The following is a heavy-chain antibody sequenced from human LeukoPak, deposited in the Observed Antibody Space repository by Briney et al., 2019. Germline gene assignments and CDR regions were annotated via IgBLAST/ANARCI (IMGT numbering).Heavy chain of an antibody. Sequence: ASVKVSCKASGYTFTSYAMHWVRQAPGQRLEWMGWINAGNGNTKYSQKFQGRVTITRDTSASTAYMALSSLRSEDTAVYYCARVRGYSYGYNYWGQGTLVTVSS. CDR1: GYTFTSYA. CDR3: ARVRGYSYGYNY. V-gene: IGHV1-3*01. D-gene: IGHD5-18*01. CDR2: INAGNGNT. J-gene: IGHJ4*02.